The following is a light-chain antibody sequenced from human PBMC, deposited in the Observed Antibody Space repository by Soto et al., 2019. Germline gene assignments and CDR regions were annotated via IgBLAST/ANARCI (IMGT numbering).Light chain of an antibody. CDR2: DVN. J-gene: IGLJ2*01. CDR1: SSDVGGYNY. CDR3: CSSAGSSVV. Sequence: QSALTQPRSVSGSPGQSVTISCTGTSSDVGGYNYVSWYQQHPGKAPKLMIYDVNKRPSGVPDRFSGSKSGNTASLTISGLQAEDEADYYCCSSAGSSVVFGGGTTLTV. V-gene: IGLV2-11*01.